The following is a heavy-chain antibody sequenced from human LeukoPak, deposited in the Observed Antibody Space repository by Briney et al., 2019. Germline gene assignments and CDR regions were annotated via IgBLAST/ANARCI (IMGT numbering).Heavy chain of an antibody. CDR1: GGSISSSNW. CDR2: IYHSGST. J-gene: IGHJ4*02. CDR3: ASRPYYDFWSGYYQLDY. D-gene: IGHD3-3*01. Sequence: SGTLSLTCAVSGGSISSSNWWSWVRQPPGKGLEWIGEIYHSGSTNYNPSLKSRVTISVDKSKNQFSLKLSSVTAADTAVYYCASRPYYDFWSGYYQLDYWGQGTLVTVSS. V-gene: IGHV4-4*02.